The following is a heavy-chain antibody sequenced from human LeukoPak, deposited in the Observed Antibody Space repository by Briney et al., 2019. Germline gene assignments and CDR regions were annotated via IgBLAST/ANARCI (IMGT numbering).Heavy chain of an antibody. CDR3: AKDPAEDIVVVVAATYFDY. V-gene: IGHV3-23*01. J-gene: IGHJ4*02. CDR1: GFTFSSYA. Sequence: GGSLRLSCAASGFTFSSYAMSWVRQAPGKGLEWVSAISGSGGSTYYADSVKGRFTISRDNSKNTLYLQMNSLRAEDTAVYYCAKDPAEDIVVVVAATYFDYWGQGTLVTVSS. D-gene: IGHD2-15*01. CDR2: ISGSGGST.